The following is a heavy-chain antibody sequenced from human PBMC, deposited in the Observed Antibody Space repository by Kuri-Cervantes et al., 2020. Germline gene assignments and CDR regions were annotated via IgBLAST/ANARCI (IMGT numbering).Heavy chain of an antibody. CDR3: ARRYYGSGSYWEFDY. CDR1: GYTFTSYG. D-gene: IGHD3-10*01. J-gene: IGHJ4*02. Sequence: ASVKVSCKASGYTFTSYGISWARQAPGQGLEWMGWISAYNGNTNYAQKLQGRVTMTTDTSTSTAYMELRSLRSDDTAVYYCARRYYGSGSYWEFDYWGQGTLVTVSS. CDR2: ISAYNGNT. V-gene: IGHV1-18*01.